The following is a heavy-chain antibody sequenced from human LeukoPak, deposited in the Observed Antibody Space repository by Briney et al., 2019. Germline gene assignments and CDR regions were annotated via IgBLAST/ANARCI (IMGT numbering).Heavy chain of an antibody. V-gene: IGHV4-39*07. Sequence: SQTLSLTCTVSGGSISSGDYYWAWIRQPPGKGLEWIGEINHSGSTNYNPSLKSRVTISVDTSKNQFSLKLSSVTAADTAVYYCATPVFGTSGELWGQGTLVTVSS. CDR3: ATPVFGTSGEL. J-gene: IGHJ4*02. CDR2: INHSGST. D-gene: IGHD3-10*01. CDR1: GGSISSGDYY.